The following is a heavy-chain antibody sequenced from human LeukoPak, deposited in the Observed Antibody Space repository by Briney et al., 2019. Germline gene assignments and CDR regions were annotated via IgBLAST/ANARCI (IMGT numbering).Heavy chain of an antibody. D-gene: IGHD2-15*01. J-gene: IGHJ4*02. CDR2: ISSSGSTI. Sequence: GGSLRLSCAASGFTFSSYEMNWVRQAPGKGLEWVSYISSSGSTIYYADSVKGRFTISRDNAKNSLYLQMDNLRAEDTAVYYCARDGYCSGGSCYPYSWGQGTLVTVSS. CDR1: GFTFSSYE. CDR3: ARDGYCSGGSCYPYS. V-gene: IGHV3-48*03.